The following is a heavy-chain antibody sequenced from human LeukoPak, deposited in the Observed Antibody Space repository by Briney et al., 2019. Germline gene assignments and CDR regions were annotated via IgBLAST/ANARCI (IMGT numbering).Heavy chain of an antibody. Sequence: PTGGSLRLSCAASGFTLSSYSLNWVRQAPGKGLEWVSYISSSSNTIYYADSVKGRFTISRDNAKNSLYLQMNNLRAEDTAVYYCARRLDYWGQGTLVTVSS. V-gene: IGHV3-48*01. CDR3: ARRLDY. CDR2: ISSSSNTI. CDR1: GFTLSSYS. J-gene: IGHJ4*02.